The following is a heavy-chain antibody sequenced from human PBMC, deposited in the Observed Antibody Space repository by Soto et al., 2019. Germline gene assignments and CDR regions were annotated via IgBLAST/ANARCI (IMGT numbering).Heavy chain of an antibody. CDR2: IYYSGST. CDR1: GDSISSSSYY. J-gene: IGHJ4*02. D-gene: IGHD4-4*01. CDR3: ARSGGLQHIDY. V-gene: IGHV4-39*01. Sequence: QLQLQESGPGLVKPSETLSLTCTVSGDSISSSSYYWGWIRQPPGKGLEWIGSIYYSGSTDYNPSLKSRVTISVDTSKNQFSLKLTSETAADTAVHYCARSGGLQHIDYWGQGTLVTVSS.